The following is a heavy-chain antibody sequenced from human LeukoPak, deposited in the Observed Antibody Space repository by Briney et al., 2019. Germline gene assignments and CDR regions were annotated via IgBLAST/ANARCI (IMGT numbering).Heavy chain of an antibody. Sequence: GGSLRLSCVASGFTFSGCWMHWVRQVPGKGLVWVSRINSDGSSTRYADSVKGRFTISRDNAKNTLYLQMNSLRAEDTAVYYCARGGDGTVAPSVLRHWGPGTLVTVSS. CDR1: GFTFSGCW. J-gene: IGHJ1*01. D-gene: IGHD2-15*01. V-gene: IGHV3-74*01. CDR3: ARGGDGTVAPSVLRH. CDR2: INSDGSST.